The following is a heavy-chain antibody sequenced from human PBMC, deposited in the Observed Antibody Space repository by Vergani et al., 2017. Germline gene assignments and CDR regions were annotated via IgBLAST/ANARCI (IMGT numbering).Heavy chain of an antibody. Sequence: QVQLVESGGGVVQPGRSLRLSCAASGFTFSSYGMNWVRQAPGKGLEWVAVIWYDGSNKYYADSVKGRFTISRDNSKNTLYLQMNSLRAEDTALYYCAKDVAAAAPGLYGMDVWGQGTTVTVSS. D-gene: IGHD6-13*01. CDR1: GFTFSSYG. CDR3: AKDVAAAAPGLYGMDV. J-gene: IGHJ6*02. CDR2: IWYDGSNK. V-gene: IGHV3-33*06.